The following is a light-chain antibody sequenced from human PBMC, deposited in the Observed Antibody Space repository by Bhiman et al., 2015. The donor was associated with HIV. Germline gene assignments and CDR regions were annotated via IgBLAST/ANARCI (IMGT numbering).Light chain of an antibody. CDR1: SSDVGAYNY. J-gene: IGLJ1*01. Sequence: QSALTQPASVSGSPGQSIIISCTGTSSDVGAYNYVSWYQQRPGEVPKLMISEVSQRPSGVPDRFSGSKSGNTASLTVSGLQAEDEGDYYCSSYAASDTYIFGTGTKVTVL. V-gene: IGLV2-8*01. CDR2: EVS. CDR3: SSYAASDTYI.